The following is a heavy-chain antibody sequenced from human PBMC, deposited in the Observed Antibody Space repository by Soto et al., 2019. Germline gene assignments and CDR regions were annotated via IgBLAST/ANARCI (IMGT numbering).Heavy chain of an antibody. CDR2: IHSGTGDT. V-gene: IGHV1-3*04. J-gene: IGHJ5*02. D-gene: IGHD1-1*01. CDR1: GYSFTTHA. CDR3: ARRTGLTGIDH. Sequence: QVQLEQSGAEVKQPGASVEVSCKASGYSFTTHAIQWIRQAPGLGLEWLGWIHSGTGDTEYSERFQDRVRITRDTSANTVYIILSSLTSEDTAVYFCARRTGLTGIDHWGPGTLVTVSS.